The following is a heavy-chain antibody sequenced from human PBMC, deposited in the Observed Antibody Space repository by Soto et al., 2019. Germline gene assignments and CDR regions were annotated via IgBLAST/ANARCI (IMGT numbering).Heavy chain of an antibody. CDR3: ARESVGLYWYFDL. Sequence: EVQLVESGGGLVQPGGSLRLSCVASGFTFSSYSMNWVRQAPGKGLEWVSYISSSSSTIHYADSVKGRFTISRDNAKNTVYLQMNRLRDDDTAVYYCARESVGLYWYFDLWVRVTLVTVSS. CDR2: ISSSSSTI. D-gene: IGHD2-15*01. J-gene: IGHJ2*01. CDR1: GFTFSSYS. V-gene: IGHV3-48*02.